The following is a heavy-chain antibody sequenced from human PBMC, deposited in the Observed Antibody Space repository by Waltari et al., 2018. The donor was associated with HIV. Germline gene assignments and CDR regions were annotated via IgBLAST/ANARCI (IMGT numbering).Heavy chain of an antibody. J-gene: IGHJ1*01. V-gene: IGHV3-66*02. CDR1: GFIVSDHY. CDR3: ARGVKCYDFGGGFWESEP. D-gene: IGHD3-3*01. Sequence: DVQAVESGGHLVQPGWSLRLTYSPSGFIVSDHYMTWVRQAPGRGLEWVSSIYADGTTIYAYSANDRCVIYRDNSKTTVCVQSNNLRPEDTAVYFCARGVKCYDFGGGFWESEPWGQGTQFTVSS. CDR2: IYADGTT.